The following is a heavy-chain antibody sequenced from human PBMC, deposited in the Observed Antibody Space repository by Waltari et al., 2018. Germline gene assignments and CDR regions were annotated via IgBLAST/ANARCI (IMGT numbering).Heavy chain of an antibody. Sequence: QLQLQESGSGLVKPSQTLSLTCAVSGGSISSGGYSWSWIRQPPGKGLGWIGYIYYSGSTYYNPRTRGRVTVSVDRSKNQCSLKLSSVTAADTAVYYCARDGDYGDWRHWYFDLWGRGTLVTVSS. V-gene: IGHV4-30-2*01. CDR1: GGSISSGGYS. CDR3: ARDGDYGDWRHWYFDL. CDR2: IYYSGST. J-gene: IGHJ2*01. D-gene: IGHD4-17*01.